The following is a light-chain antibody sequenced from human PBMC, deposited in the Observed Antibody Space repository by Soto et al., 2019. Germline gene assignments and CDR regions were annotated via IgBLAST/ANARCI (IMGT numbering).Light chain of an antibody. CDR1: QSISSW. J-gene: IGKJ3*01. CDR3: QQYNSYL. Sequence: DIQMTQSPSTLSASVGDRVTITCRASQSISSWLAWYQQKPGKAPKLLIYDASSLESGVPSRFSGSGSGTEFTLTISSLQPDDFATYYCQQYNSYLFSPGTKVDIK. CDR2: DAS. V-gene: IGKV1-5*01.